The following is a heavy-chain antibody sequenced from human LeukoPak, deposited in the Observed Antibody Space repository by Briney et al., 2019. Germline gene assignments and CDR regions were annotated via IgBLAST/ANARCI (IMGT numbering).Heavy chain of an antibody. J-gene: IGHJ6*02. CDR2: MNPNSGNT. CDR3: ARGFRGTYYDFWSGYYPWAGDYYYGMDV. V-gene: IGHV1-8*01. CDR1: GYTFTSYD. Sequence: ASVKVSCKASGYTFTSYDINWVGQATGQGLEWMGWMNPNSGNTGYAQKFQGRVTMTRNTSISTAYMELSSLRSEDTAVYYCARGFRGTYYDFWSGYYPWAGDYYYGMDVWGQGTTVTVSS. D-gene: IGHD3-3*01.